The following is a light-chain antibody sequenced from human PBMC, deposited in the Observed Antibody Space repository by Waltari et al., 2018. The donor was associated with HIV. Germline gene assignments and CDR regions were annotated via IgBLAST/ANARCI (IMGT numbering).Light chain of an antibody. CDR2: KAS. J-gene: IGKJ1*01. CDR1: QSSSRW. V-gene: IGKV1-5*03. CDR3: QQYDSSLT. Sequence: DIQMTQSPSTLSASVGDRVTITCRATQSSSRWLAWYKQKPGKAPKLLIYKASTLHTGVPSRFSGSGSGTEFTLSIDSLQPDDFATYYCQQYDSSLTFGQGTKVDI.